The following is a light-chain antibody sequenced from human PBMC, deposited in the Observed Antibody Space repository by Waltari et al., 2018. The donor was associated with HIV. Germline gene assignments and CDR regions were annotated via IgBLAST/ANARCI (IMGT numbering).Light chain of an antibody. CDR2: EVS. J-gene: IGLJ2*01. CDR3: SSYTSSRTVI. Sequence: QSALTQPASVSGSPGQSITISCTGTSSDVGGYNYVSWYRHHPCKAPKLIIYEVSNRPCGGSKLFSGSKSCHTASRTSSGRHADDEADYDCSSYTSSRTVIFGGGTKLTVL. V-gene: IGLV2-14*01. CDR1: SSDVGGYNY.